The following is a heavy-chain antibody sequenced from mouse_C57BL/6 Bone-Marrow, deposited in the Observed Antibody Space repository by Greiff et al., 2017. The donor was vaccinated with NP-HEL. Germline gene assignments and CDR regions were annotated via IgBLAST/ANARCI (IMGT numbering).Heavy chain of an antibody. V-gene: IGHV7-1*01. Sequence: EVQGVESGGGLVQSGRSLRLSCATSGFTFSDFYMEWVRQAPGKGLEWIAASRNKANDYTTEYSASVKGRFIVSRDTSQSILYLQMNALRAEDTAIYYCAREPMDYWGQGTSVTVSS. CDR3: AREPMDY. CDR1: GFTFSDFY. J-gene: IGHJ4*01. CDR2: SRNKANDYTT.